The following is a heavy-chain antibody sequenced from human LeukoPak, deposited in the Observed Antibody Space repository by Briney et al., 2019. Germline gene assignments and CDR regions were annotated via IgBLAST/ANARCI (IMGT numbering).Heavy chain of an antibody. Sequence: PGGSLRLSCAASGFTFSSYSMNWVRQAPGKGLEWVSSISSSSSYIYYADSVKGRFTISRDNAKNTLYLQMNSLRAEDTAVYYCAKDGSYRYYDFWSGYYTEWFDPWGQGTLVTVSS. CDR2: ISSSSSYI. V-gene: IGHV3-21*01. D-gene: IGHD3-3*01. CDR3: AKDGSYRYYDFWSGYYTEWFDP. CDR1: GFTFSSYS. J-gene: IGHJ5*02.